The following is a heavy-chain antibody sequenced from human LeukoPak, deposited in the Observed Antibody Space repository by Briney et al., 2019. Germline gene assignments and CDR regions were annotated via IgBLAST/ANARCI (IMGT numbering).Heavy chain of an antibody. D-gene: IGHD5-12*01. CDR3: AKNPYEYYFDY. CDR2: INPNSGDT. Sequence: ASVKVSCKASGYNFTGYYMHWVRQAPGQGLEWMGWINPNSGDTNYAQKFQGRVTMTRDTSIRTAYLELSGLRSDGTAVYYCAKNPYEYYFDYWGQGTLVTVSS. CDR1: GYNFTGYY. J-gene: IGHJ4*02. V-gene: IGHV1-2*02.